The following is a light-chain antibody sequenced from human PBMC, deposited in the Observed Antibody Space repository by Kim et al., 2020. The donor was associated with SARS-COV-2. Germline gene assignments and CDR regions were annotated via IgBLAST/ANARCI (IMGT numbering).Light chain of an antibody. CDR3: CSYAGSPPYV. J-gene: IGLJ1*01. V-gene: IGLV2-11*01. Sequence: GQSGTISCMGSSSDVGGYNYVSWYQQHPGKAPKLMIYDVTKRPSGVPDRFSGSKSGNTASLTISGLQAEDEADYYCCSYAGSPPYVFGTGTKVTVL. CDR2: DVT. CDR1: SSDVGGYNY.